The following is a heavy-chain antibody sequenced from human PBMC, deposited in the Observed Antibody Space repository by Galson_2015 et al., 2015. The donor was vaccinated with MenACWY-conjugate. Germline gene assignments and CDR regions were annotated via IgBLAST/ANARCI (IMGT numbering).Heavy chain of an antibody. Sequence: SETLSLTCAVSGGSIGSSNWWSWVRQPPGKGLEWIGEIYHSGSTNYNPSLKSRVSISVDKSKNQFSLRLSSVTAADTAVYYCARRGPGSDFWSGYYSFDYWGQGTLVTVSS. V-gene: IGHV4-4*02. CDR1: GGSIGSSNW. CDR2: IYHSGST. J-gene: IGHJ4*02. CDR3: ARRGPGSDFWSGYYSFDY. D-gene: IGHD3-3*01.